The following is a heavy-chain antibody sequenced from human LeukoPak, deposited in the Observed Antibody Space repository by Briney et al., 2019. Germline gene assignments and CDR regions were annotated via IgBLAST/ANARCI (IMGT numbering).Heavy chain of an antibody. V-gene: IGHV4-59*02. Sequence: KPPETLSLTCVVSGASVSSSHWNWIRQLPGKGLEWIGCLSYTGKTDYNPSLTSRVTISLDTSKNQVSLKLRSVTAADTAVYYCSEGYFEPFDHWGQGTLVTVSS. J-gene: IGHJ4*02. CDR2: LSYTGKT. CDR1: GASVSSSH. D-gene: IGHD2/OR15-2a*01. CDR3: SEGYFEPFDH.